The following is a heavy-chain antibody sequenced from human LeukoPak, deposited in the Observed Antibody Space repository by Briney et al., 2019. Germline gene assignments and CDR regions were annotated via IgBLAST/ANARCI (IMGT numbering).Heavy chain of an antibody. CDR3: AIGEMATITYDY. Sequence: SVTVSFKGSGGTFSIYAISWVRQAPGQGLEWMGGIIPIFGTANYAQKFQGRVTITADESTSTAYMELSSLRSENTAVYYCAIGEMATITYDYRGQGTLVTVSS. CDR1: GGTFSIYA. J-gene: IGHJ4*02. V-gene: IGHV1-69*13. CDR2: IIPIFGTA. D-gene: IGHD5-24*01.